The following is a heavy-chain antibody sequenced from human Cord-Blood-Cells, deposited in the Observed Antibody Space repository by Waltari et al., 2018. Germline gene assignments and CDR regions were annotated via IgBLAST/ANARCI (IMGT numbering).Heavy chain of an antibody. CDR1: GGSISSSSYY. CDR3: ASGSDCTNGVCYAFDI. D-gene: IGHD2-8*01. CDR2: IYYSGST. J-gene: IGHJ3*02. V-gene: IGHV4-39*01. Sequence: QLQLQESGPGLVKPSETLSLTCPVSGGSISSSSYYWGRTRPPPGKGLEWIGSIYYSGSTYYNPSLKSRVTISVDTSKNQFSLKLSSVTAADTAVYYCASGSDCTNGVCYAFDIWGQGTMVTVSS.